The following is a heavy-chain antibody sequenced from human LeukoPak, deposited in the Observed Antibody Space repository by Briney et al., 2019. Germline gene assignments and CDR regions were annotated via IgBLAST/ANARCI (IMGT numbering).Heavy chain of an antibody. D-gene: IGHD4-17*01. V-gene: IGHV4-30-4*01. J-gene: IGHJ4*02. CDR3: ARNRDYGDYRWLHGYYFDY. Sequence: MSSQTLSLTCTVSGGSISSGDYYWSWIRQPPGKGLEWIGYIYYSGSTYYNPSLKSRVTISVDTSKNQFSLKLSSVTAADTAVYYCARNRDYGDYRWLHGYYFDYWGQGTLVTVSS. CDR1: GGSISSGDYY. CDR2: IYYSGST.